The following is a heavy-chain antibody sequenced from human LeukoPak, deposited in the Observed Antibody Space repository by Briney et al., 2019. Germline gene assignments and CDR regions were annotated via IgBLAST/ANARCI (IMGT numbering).Heavy chain of an antibody. J-gene: IGHJ4*02. CDR2: ISGSGETA. CDR3: AKDYDSSGYYILDY. D-gene: IGHD3-22*01. CDR1: GFTFSIYA. V-gene: IGHV3-23*01. Sequence: GGSLRLSCAASGFTFSIYAMSWVRQAPGKGLQWVSGISGSGETAYYADSVKGRFTIFRDNSKNTLYLQMNSLRAEDMAVYYCAKDYDSSGYYILDYWGQGTLVTVSS.